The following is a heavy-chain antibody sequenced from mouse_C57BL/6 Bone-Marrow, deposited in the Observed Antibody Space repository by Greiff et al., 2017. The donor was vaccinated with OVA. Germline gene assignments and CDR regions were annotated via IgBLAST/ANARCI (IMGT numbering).Heavy chain of an antibody. V-gene: IGHV1-9*01. CDR2: ILPGSGST. CDR3: AREGATITTVAWYFAV. D-gene: IGHD1-1*01. CDR1: GYTFTGYW. J-gene: IGHJ1*03. Sequence: VQLQQSGAELMKPGASVKLSCKATGYTFTGYWIEWVKQRPGHGLEWIGEILPGSGSTNYNEKFKGKATFTADTSSNTAYMQLSSLTTEDSAIYYCAREGATITTVAWYFAVWGTGTTVTVPS.